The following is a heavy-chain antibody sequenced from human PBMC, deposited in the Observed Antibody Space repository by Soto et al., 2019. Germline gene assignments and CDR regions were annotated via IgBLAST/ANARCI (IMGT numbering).Heavy chain of an antibody. D-gene: IGHD4-17*01. CDR2: IYPGDSDT. CDR3: ARQSPTPGYYYFSYGMDV. V-gene: IGHV5-51*01. J-gene: IGHJ6*02. Sequence: GESLKISCKASGYIFTLYWIGWVRQMPGKGLEWMGIIYPGDSDTRYSPSFQGQVTISADKSISTASLQWSNLKASDTAVYYCARQSPTPGYYYFSYGMDVWGQGTTVTVS. CDR1: GYIFTLYW.